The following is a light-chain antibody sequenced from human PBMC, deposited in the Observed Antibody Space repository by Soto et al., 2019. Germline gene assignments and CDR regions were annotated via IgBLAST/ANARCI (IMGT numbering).Light chain of an antibody. CDR2: EVS. CDR1: SSDVGGYNY. J-gene: IGLJ2*01. V-gene: IGLV2-8*01. Sequence: QSVLTQPPSASGSPGQSVTISCTGTSSDVGGYNYVSWYQHHPGKAPRLMIYEVSKRPSGVPDRFSGSKSGNTASLTVSGLQAEDEADYYCCSYAGSNNFVVFGGGTKLTVL. CDR3: CSYAGSNNFVV.